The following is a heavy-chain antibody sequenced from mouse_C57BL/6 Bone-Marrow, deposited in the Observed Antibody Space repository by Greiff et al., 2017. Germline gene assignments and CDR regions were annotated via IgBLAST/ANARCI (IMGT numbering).Heavy chain of an antibody. Sequence: EVKVEESGGGLVKPGGSLKLSCAASGFTFSDYGMHWVRQAPEKGLEWVAYISSGSSTIYYADTVKGRFTISRDNAKNTLFLQMTSLRSEDTAMYYCARDYYGHYYAMDYWGQGTSVTVSS. CDR2: ISSGSSTI. J-gene: IGHJ4*01. CDR3: ARDYYGHYYAMDY. V-gene: IGHV5-17*01. CDR1: GFTFSDYG. D-gene: IGHD1-1*01.